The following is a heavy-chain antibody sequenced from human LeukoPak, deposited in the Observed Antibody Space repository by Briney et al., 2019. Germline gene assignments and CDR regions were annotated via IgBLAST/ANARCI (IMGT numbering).Heavy chain of an antibody. D-gene: IGHD4-23*01. CDR3: ARGRRRDYGGNGY. CDR1: GYTFTSYD. CDR2: MNPNSGNT. V-gene: IGHV1-8*01. Sequence: SVKVSCKASGYTFTSYDINWVRQATGQGLEWMGWMNPNSGNTGYAQKFQGRATMTRNTSISTAYMELSSLRSEDTAVYYCARGRRRDYGGNGYWGQGTLVTVSS. J-gene: IGHJ4*02.